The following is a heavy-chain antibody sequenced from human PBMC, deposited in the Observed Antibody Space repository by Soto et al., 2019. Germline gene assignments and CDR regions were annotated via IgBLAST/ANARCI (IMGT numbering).Heavy chain of an antibody. D-gene: IGHD2-15*01. Sequence: EVQLVESGGGLVKPGGSLRLSCAASGFTFSNAWMNWVRQAPGKGLEWVGRIKSKTDGGTTDYAAPVKGRFTISRDDSKNTLYLQMNSLKTEDTAVYYCTTDPERIVVVAATNYYYYGMDVWVQGTTVTVSS. J-gene: IGHJ6*02. V-gene: IGHV3-15*07. CDR1: GFTFSNAW. CDR3: TTDPERIVVVAATNYYYYGMDV. CDR2: IKSKTDGGTT.